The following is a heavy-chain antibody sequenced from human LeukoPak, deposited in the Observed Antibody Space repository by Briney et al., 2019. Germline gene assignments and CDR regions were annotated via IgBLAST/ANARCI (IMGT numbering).Heavy chain of an antibody. CDR1: GYTFTGYC. CDR2: INPNSGGT. Sequence: ASVKVSCKASGYTFTGYCMHWVRQAPGQGLEWMGWINPNSGGTNYAQKFQGRVTMTRDTSISTAYMELSRLRSDDTAVYYCARAQVGATPEEYYFDYWGQGTLVTVSS. CDR3: ARAQVGATPEEYYFDY. V-gene: IGHV1-2*02. D-gene: IGHD1-26*01. J-gene: IGHJ4*02.